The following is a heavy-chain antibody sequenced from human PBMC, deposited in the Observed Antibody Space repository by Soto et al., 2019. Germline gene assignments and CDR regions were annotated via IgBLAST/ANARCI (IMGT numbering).Heavy chain of an antibody. J-gene: IGHJ3*02. Sequence: SETLSLTCTVSGGSISSGDYYWSWIRKPPGKVLEWIGYIYYSGSTYYNPSLKSRVTISVDTSKNQFSLKLSSVTAADTAVYYCARVRLDPYMDCSGGSCHIWRQGTMVTVSS. V-gene: IGHV4-30-4*01. CDR2: IYYSGST. D-gene: IGHD2-15*01. CDR1: GGSISSGDYY. CDR3: ARVRLDPYMDCSGGSCHI.